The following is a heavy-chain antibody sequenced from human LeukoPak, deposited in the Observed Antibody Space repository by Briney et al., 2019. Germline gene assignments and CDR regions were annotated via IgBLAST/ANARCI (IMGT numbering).Heavy chain of an antibody. CDR1: GFTFSSYG. Sequence: GGSLRLSCAASGFTFSSYGMSWVRQAPGKGLEWVSAISTGGGSTYYADSVKGRFTISRDNSKNTLYLQMNSLRPEDMAVYYCAKDRNPNGVGDAGGFYLWGQGTLVTVSS. CDR3: AKDRNPNGVGDAGGFYL. V-gene: IGHV3-23*01. D-gene: IGHD2-21*01. J-gene: IGHJ5*02. CDR2: ISTGGGST.